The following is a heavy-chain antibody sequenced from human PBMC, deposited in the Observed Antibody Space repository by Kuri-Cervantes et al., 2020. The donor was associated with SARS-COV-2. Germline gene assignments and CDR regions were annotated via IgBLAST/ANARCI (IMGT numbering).Heavy chain of an antibody. Sequence: WVRQAPGKGLEWIGSIYYSGSTYYNPSLKSRVTISVDTSKNQFSLKLSSVTAADTAVYYCARGLFYFDYWGQGTLVTVSS. D-gene: IGHD3-16*01. CDR2: IYYSGST. J-gene: IGHJ4*02. V-gene: IGHV4-39*01. CDR3: ARGLFYFDY.